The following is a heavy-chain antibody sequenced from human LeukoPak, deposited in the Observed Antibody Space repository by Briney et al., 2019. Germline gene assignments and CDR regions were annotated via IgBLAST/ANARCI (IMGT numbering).Heavy chain of an antibody. Sequence: ASETLSLTCTVSGGSISSSSYYWGWIGQPPGQGLEGIGSIYYSGITYYNPSLQTRVTISVDTPKNQSSLKLSSVTAADPAVYYCTRRVSVTQPNWFDPWGQGTLVTVSS. CDR2: IYYSGIT. CDR3: TRRVSVTQPNWFDP. D-gene: IGHD4-17*01. V-gene: IGHV4-39*01. CDR1: GGSISSSSYY. J-gene: IGHJ5*02.